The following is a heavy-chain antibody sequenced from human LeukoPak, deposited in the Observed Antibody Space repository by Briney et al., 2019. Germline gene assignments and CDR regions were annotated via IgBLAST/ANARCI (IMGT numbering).Heavy chain of an antibody. V-gene: IGHV1-69*13. J-gene: IGHJ4*02. Sequence: GASVKVSCKASGGTFSSYAISWVRQAPGQGLEWMGGITPIFGTANYAQKFQGRVTITADESTSTAYMELSSLRSEDTAVYYCARRAAAEGFDYWGQGTLVTVSS. D-gene: IGHD6-13*01. CDR1: GGTFSSYA. CDR3: ARRAAAEGFDY. CDR2: ITPIFGTA.